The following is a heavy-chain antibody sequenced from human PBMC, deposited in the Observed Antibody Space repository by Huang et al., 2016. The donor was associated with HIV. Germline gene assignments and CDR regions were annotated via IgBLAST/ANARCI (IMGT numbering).Heavy chain of an antibody. CDR2: MRSKDYAETT. V-gene: IGHV3-49*05. J-gene: IGHJ4*02. CDR1: GFTFGNYG. D-gene: IGHD3-22*01. Sequence: EVQFVESGGGLVKPGRSLRLSCTASGFTFGNYGMSWFRQAPGKGLEWVRFMRSKDYAETTEYSASVKGRFTISRDDSKSSAYLQMNSLKPEDTAVYYCTRDSVYPNYYDGSGFYFDYWGQGTLVTVSS. CDR3: TRDSVYPNYYDGSGFYFDY.